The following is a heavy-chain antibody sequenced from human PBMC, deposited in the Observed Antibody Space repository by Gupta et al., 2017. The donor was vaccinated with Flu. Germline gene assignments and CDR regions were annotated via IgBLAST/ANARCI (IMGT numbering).Heavy chain of an antibody. D-gene: IGHD3-16*01. Sequence: YATGWVRQAPGQGLEWMGGIIPIFAKVNYAQKFQGRVTISADESTNTAYMELSSLRSEDTAVYYCARVGGRHLVFDFWGQGTLVTVSS. V-gene: IGHV1-69*01. CDR3: ARVGGRHLVFDF. CDR1: YA. J-gene: IGHJ4*02. CDR2: IIPIFAKV.